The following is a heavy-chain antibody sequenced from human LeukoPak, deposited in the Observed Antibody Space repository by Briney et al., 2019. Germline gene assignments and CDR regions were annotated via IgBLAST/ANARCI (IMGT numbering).Heavy chain of an antibody. D-gene: IGHD4-17*01. CDR2: INPNSGGT. V-gene: IGHV1-2*02. Sequence: ASVKVSCKASGYTFTDYYMHWVRQAPGQGLEWMGWINPNSGGTNYAQKFQGRVAMTRDTSISTAYMELSRLRSDGAAVYYCARDRNLATVTTIDYWGQGTLVTVSS. CDR1: GYTFTDYY. CDR3: ARDRNLATVTTIDY. J-gene: IGHJ4*02.